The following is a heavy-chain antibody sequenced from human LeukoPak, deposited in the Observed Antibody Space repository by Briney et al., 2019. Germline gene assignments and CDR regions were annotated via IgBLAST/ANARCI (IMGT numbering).Heavy chain of an antibody. J-gene: IGHJ4*02. CDR2: ISGSGGST. CDR1: GFTFSSYA. D-gene: IGHD5-18*01. V-gene: IGHV3-23*01. CDR3: AKDPNSGYSYGLTYYFDY. Sequence: GRSLRLSCAASGFTFSSYAMSWVRQAPGKGLEWVSAISGSGGSTYYADSVKGRFTISRDNSKNTLYLQMNSLRAEDTAVYYCAKDPNSGYSYGLTYYFDYWGQGTLVTVSS.